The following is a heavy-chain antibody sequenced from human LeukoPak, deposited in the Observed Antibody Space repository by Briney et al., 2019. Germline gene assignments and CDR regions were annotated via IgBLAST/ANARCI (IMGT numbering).Heavy chain of an antibody. J-gene: IGHJ2*01. Sequence: SETLSLTCIDSGGYLTSSFWSWIRPPPGKGLEWIGNIHDSGSTNFRPYVKSRVTISVDTSKKLSSLKLSSVTAADTAVYYCARHVGHYDGSGYYYDWYFDLWGRGTLVTVSS. CDR3: ARHVGHYDGSGYYYDWYFDL. V-gene: IGHV4-59*08. CDR2: IHDSGST. CDR1: GGYLTSSF. D-gene: IGHD3-22*01.